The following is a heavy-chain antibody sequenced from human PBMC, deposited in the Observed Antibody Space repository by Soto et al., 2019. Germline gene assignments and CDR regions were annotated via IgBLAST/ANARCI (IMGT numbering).Heavy chain of an antibody. J-gene: IGHJ4*02. CDR3: ARDSYGYSYGILDY. V-gene: IGHV3-30-3*01. CDR1: GFTFSSYA. D-gene: IGHD5-18*01. Sequence: GGSLRLSCAASGFTFSSYAMHWVRQAPGKGLEWVAVISYDGSNKYYADSVKGRFTISRDNSKNTLYLQMNSLRAEDTAVYYCARDSYGYSYGILDYCGQGTLVTVSS. CDR2: ISYDGSNK.